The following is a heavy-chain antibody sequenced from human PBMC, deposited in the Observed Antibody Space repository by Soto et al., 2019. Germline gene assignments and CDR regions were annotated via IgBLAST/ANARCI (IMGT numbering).Heavy chain of an antibody. CDR2: ISGSGGST. Sequence: GGSLRLSCAASGFTFSSYAMSWVRQAPGKGLEWVSAISGSGGSTYYADSVKGRFTISRDNSKNTLYLQMNSLRAEDTAVYYCAKDGYDILTKNWFDPWGQGTLVTVSS. CDR3: AKDGYDILTKNWFDP. D-gene: IGHD3-9*01. J-gene: IGHJ5*02. CDR1: GFTFSSYA. V-gene: IGHV3-23*01.